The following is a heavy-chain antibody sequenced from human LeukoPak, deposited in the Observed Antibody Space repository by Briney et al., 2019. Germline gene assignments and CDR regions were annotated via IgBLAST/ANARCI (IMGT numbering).Heavy chain of an antibody. CDR2: ISYDGSNK. CDR1: GFTFSSYA. J-gene: IGHJ4*02. CDR3: ARLRFGELLSSGDY. V-gene: IGHV3-30*04. D-gene: IGHD3-10*01. Sequence: GGSLRLSCAASGFTFSSYAMHWVRQAPGKGLEWVAVISYDGSNKYYADSVKGRFTISRDNSKNTLYLQMNSLRAEDTAVYYCARLRFGELLSSGDYWGQGTLVTVPS.